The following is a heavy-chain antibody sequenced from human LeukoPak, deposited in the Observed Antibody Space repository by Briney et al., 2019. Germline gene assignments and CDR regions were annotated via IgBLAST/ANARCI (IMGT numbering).Heavy chain of an antibody. CDR2: IYPGDSDT. CDR3: LMTYYGSGSIYNMDV. D-gene: IGHD3-10*01. CDR1: GYSFTSYW. V-gene: IGHV5-51*01. J-gene: IGHJ6*02. Sequence: GESLKISCKGSGYSFTSYWIGWVRQLPGKGLEWMGVIYPGDSDTRYSPSFQGQVTISADKSISTAYLQWSSLKASDTAMYYCLMTYYGSGSIYNMDVWGQGTTVTVSS.